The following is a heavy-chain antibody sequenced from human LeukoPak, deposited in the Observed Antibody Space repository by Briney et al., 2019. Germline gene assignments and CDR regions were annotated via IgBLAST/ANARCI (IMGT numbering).Heavy chain of an antibody. J-gene: IGHJ3*02. CDR1: GFTFSSYW. V-gene: IGHV3-7*04. D-gene: IGHD3-16*01. CDR2: IKQDGSEK. Sequence: GGSLRLSCAASGFTFSSYWMSGVRQAPGKGLEWVANIKQDGSEKYYVGSVKGRFTISRDNAKNSLYLQMNSLRAEDTAVYYCARDLVRDAFDIWGQGTMVTVSS. CDR3: ARDLVRDAFDI.